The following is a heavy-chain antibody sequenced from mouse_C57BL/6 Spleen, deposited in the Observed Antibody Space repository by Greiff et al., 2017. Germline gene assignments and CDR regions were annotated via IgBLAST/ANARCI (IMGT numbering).Heavy chain of an antibody. J-gene: IGHJ2*01. V-gene: IGHV1-15*01. CDR1: GYTFTDSE. D-gene: IGHD1-1*01. CDR3: TRTTVVPYYFDY. CDR2: IDPETGGT. Sequence: VQLQQSGAELVRPGASVTLSCKASGYTFTDSEMNWVKQTPVHGLEWIGAIDPETGGTAYNQKLKGKAILTDDKSSSTAYMELRSLTSEDSAVYYCTRTTVVPYYFDYWGQGTTLTVAT.